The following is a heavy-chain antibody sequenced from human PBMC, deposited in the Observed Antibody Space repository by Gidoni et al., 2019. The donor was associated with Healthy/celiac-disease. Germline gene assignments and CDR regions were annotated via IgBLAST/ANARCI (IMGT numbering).Heavy chain of an antibody. J-gene: IGHJ4*02. CDR3: ARSVGFEYYDYVWGSYRWAFDY. V-gene: IGHV1-46*01. CDR1: GYTFTSYY. D-gene: IGHD3-16*02. CDR2: INPSGGST. Sequence: QVQLVQSGAEVKKPGASVKVSCKASGYTFTSYYMHWVRQAPGQGLEWMGIINPSGGSTSYAQKFQGRVTMTRDTATSTVYMELSSLRSEDTAVYYCARSVGFEYYDYVWGSYRWAFDYWGQGTLVTVSS.